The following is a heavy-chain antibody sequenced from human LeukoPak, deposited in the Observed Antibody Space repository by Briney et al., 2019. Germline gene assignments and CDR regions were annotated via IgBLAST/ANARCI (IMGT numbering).Heavy chain of an antibody. J-gene: IGHJ4*02. CDR3: ARRDGYDFDY. Sequence: GGSLRLSCAASGFTVSSNYMSWVRQAPGKGLEWVAVIWYDGTNKYYADSVKGRFTISRDNSKNTLYLQMNSLSAEDTAVYYCARRDGYDFDYWGQGTLVTVSS. CDR1: GFTVSSNY. D-gene: IGHD5-24*01. CDR2: IWYDGTNK. V-gene: IGHV3-33*08.